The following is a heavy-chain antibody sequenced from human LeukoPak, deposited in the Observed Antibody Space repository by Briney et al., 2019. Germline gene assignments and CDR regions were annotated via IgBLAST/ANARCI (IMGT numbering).Heavy chain of an antibody. Sequence: ASVKVSCKASGYTFTSYAMHWVRQAPGQRLEWMGWINAGNGNTKYSQKFQGRVTITRDTSASTAYMELSSLRSEDTAVYYCARSEDIVVVPAATVSYYYYMDVWGKGTTVTVSS. J-gene: IGHJ6*03. V-gene: IGHV1-3*01. CDR3: ARSEDIVVVPAATVSYYYYMDV. CDR2: INAGNGNT. CDR1: GYTFTSYA. D-gene: IGHD2-2*01.